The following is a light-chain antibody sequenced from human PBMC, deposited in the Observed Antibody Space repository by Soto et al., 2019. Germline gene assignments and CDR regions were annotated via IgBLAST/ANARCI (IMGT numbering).Light chain of an antibody. CDR1: QDISNY. Sequence: DIQMTQSPSSLSASVGDRFTVTCQASQDISNYLNWYQHKPGKAPKILIYDASTLETGVPSRFSGSGSGTDFTFTISSLQPEDIATYYCLQFHNLPTFGGGTKVDIK. V-gene: IGKV1-33*01. CDR3: LQFHNLPT. J-gene: IGKJ4*01. CDR2: DAS.